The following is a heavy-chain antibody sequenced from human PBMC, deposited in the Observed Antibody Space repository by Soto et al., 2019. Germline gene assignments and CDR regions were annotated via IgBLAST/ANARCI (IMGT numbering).Heavy chain of an antibody. CDR3: AVINFASGDFDY. D-gene: IGHD2-15*01. V-gene: IGHV1-3*01. Sequence: ASVKVSCKASGYTFTSYAMHWVRQAPGQRLEWMGWINAGNGNTKYSQKFQGRVTITRDTSASTAYMELSSLRSEDTAVYYCAVINFASGDFDYWGQGTLVTVSS. CDR2: INAGNGNT. J-gene: IGHJ4*02. CDR1: GYTFTSYA.